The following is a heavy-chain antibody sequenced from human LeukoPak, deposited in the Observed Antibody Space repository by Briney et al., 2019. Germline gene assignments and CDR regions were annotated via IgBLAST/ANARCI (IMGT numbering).Heavy chain of an antibody. Sequence: PGGSLRLSCLGTGLAFKNYWTTWVRQAQGKGLEWVANIHPDGSVKTYVDAVRGRFTISRDNAKNSLYLQLDNLRADDTAVYYCASTFPYCGDGSCALGGQGTLVIVSS. J-gene: IGHJ1*01. CDR3: ASTFPYCGDGSCAL. CDR2: IHPDGSVK. D-gene: IGHD2-15*01. CDR1: GLAFKNYW. V-gene: IGHV3-7*01.